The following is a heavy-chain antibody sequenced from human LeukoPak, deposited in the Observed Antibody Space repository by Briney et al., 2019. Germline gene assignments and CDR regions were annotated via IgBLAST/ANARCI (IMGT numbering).Heavy chain of an antibody. CDR1: GFTFNDYH. D-gene: IGHD6-19*01. V-gene: IGHV3-11*06. CDR3: AREGIAVAGPRGMDV. Sequence: GGSLRLSCRASGFTFNDYHMSWLRQAPGKGLEWISYISISGSYINHTDSVKGRFTISRDNAKNSLYLQMNSLRAEDTAVYYCAREGIAVAGPRGMDVWGQGTTVTVSS. J-gene: IGHJ6*02. CDR2: ISISGSYI.